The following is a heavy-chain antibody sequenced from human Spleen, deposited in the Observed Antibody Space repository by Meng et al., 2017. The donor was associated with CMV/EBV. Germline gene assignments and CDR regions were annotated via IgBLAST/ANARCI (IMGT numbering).Heavy chain of an antibody. CDR1: GFIFSDYS. D-gene: IGHD6-19*01. V-gene: IGHV3-21*04. CDR2: ISSSSLHR. CDR3: ARSREQWLVSFDH. Sequence: GESLKISCAASGFIFSDYSMNWVRQAPGKGLEWVSSISSSSLHRYDADSVKGRFTISRDNAKNSLFLQMNGLRVEDTAVYYCARSREQWLVSFDHWGQGTLVTVSS. J-gene: IGHJ4*02.